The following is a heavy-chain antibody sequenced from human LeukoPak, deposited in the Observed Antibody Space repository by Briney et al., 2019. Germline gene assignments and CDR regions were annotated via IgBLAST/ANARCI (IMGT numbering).Heavy chain of an antibody. CDR1: GGSISNYY. D-gene: IGHD3-22*01. Sequence: SETLSLTCTVSGGSISNYYWSWIRQPAGKGLEWIGRIYTSGRTNYNPSLKSRVSISVDTSKHQFSLRLRSLTAGDTAVYYSARESGYYCDSSGYTFDYWGRGILVTVSS. J-gene: IGHJ4*02. CDR3: ARESGYYCDSSGYTFDY. CDR2: IYTSGRT. V-gene: IGHV4-4*07.